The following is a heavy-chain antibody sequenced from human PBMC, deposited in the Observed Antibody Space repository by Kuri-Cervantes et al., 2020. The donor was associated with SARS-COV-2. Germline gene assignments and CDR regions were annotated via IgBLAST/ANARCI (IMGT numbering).Heavy chain of an antibody. J-gene: IGHJ4*02. CDR2: ISYDGSNK. CDR3: ARDARITIFGVVIIEQVFDY. Sequence: LSLTCAASGFTFSSYGMHWVRQAPGKGLEWVAVISYDGSNKYYADSVKGRFTISRDNSKNSLYLQMNSLRAEDTAVYYCARDARITIFGVVIIEQVFDYWGQGTLVTVSS. V-gene: IGHV3-30*03. D-gene: IGHD3-3*01. CDR1: GFTFSSYG.